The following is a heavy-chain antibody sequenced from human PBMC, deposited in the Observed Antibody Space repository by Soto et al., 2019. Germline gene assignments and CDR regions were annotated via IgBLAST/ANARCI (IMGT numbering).Heavy chain of an antibody. CDR3: ARDRGSNLITQSADFDY. V-gene: IGHV1-69*13. Sequence: SVKVSCKASGGTFSSYAISWVRQAPGQGLEWMGGIIPIFGTANYAQKFQGRVTITADESTSTAYMELSSLRSEDTAVYYCARDRGSNLITQSADFDYWGQGTMVTV. CDR1: GGTFSSYA. D-gene: IGHD2-15*01. J-gene: IGHJ4*02. CDR2: IIPIFGTA.